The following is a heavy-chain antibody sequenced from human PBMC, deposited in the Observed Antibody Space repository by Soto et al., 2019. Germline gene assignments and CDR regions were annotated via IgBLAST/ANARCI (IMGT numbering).Heavy chain of an antibody. Sequence: QVHLVQSGAEVKKPGASVKVSCKGSGYGFTTYGITWVRQAPGQGLEWMAWISAHNGNTNYAQKPQGRVTVTRDTSTSPAYMELRSLRSDDTAGYYCARGRYGDYWGQGELVTVSS. V-gene: IGHV1-18*01. D-gene: IGHD1-1*01. CDR3: ARGRYGDY. CDR2: ISAHNGNT. CDR1: GYGFTTYG. J-gene: IGHJ4*02.